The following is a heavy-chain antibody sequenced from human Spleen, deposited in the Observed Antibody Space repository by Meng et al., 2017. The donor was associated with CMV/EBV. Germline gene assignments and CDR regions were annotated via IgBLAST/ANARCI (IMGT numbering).Heavy chain of an antibody. V-gene: IGHV4-34*01. CDR3: ARGRMMFAFDI. D-gene: IGHD3-10*02. J-gene: IGHJ3*02. Sequence: PTCAVYGWSFSGYYWSWIRQPPGKGLEWIGEINHSGSTNYNPSLKSRVTISVDTSKNQFSLKLSSVTAADTAVYYCARGRMMFAFDIWGQGTMVTVSS. CDR1: GWSFSGYY. CDR2: INHSGST.